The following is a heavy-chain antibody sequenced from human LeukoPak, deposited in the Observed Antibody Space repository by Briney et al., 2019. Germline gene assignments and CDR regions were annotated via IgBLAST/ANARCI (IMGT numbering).Heavy chain of an antibody. V-gene: IGHV4-59*01. Sequence: SETLSLTCTVSGDSFIGSYWSWIRQAPGKGLEWIGYIYYPVDTNYNPSLQSRVTISADVSKKQFSLRLTSVTAADTAVYYCAKRGYFDITVYNPTYFFETWARGLRVTVFS. CDR3: AKRGYFDITVYNPTYFFET. CDR1: GDSFIGSY. D-gene: IGHD3-22*01. J-gene: IGHJ5*02. CDR2: IYYPVDT.